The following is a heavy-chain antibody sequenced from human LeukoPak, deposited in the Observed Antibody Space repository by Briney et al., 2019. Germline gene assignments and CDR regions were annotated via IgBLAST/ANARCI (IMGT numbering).Heavy chain of an antibody. J-gene: IGHJ4*02. CDR2: IYHSGTA. CDR3: ARGRHRLRFLEWLLRHFDY. D-gene: IGHD3-3*01. V-gene: IGHV4-4*02. Sequence: PSGTLSLTCAVSGGSISSSNWWSWVRQPPGKGLEWIGEIYHSGTANYNPSLKSRVTISVDTSKNQFSLKLSSVTAADTAVYYRARGRHRLRFLEWLLRHFDYWGQGTLVTVSS. CDR1: GGSISSSNW.